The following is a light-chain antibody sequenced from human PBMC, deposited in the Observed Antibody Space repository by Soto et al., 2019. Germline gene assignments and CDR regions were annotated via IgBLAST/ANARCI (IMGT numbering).Light chain of an antibody. J-gene: IGKJ1*01. CDR3: QQYNSYPWT. CDR1: QGISSW. V-gene: IGKV1-5*01. Sequence: DIQMTQSPSTLSASVGDRVTITCRASQGISSWLAWYQQKPGKAPKLLIYDASSLESGVPSRFSGSGSGTEFTLTISCLQPDDFATYYCQQYNSYPWTFGQGTKVEIK. CDR2: DAS.